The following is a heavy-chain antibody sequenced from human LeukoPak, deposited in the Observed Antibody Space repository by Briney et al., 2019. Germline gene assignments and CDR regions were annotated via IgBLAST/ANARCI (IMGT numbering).Heavy chain of an antibody. Sequence: PSETLSLTCAVSGGSISSGGYSWSWIRQPPGKGLEWNGHIHSSGSTNYNPSLKSRVTISVDTSKNQFSLNLSSVTAADAAVYYCARRVLMSSAGVPDTWLDPWGQGTLVTVSS. D-gene: IGHD6-6*01. J-gene: IGHJ5*02. CDR2: IHSSGST. V-gene: IGHV4-61*08. CDR3: ARRVLMSSAGVPDTWLDP. CDR1: GGSISSGGYS.